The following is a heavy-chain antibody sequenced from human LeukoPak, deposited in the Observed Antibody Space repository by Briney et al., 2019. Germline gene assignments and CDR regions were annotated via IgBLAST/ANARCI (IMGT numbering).Heavy chain of an antibody. CDR2: ISSSSIYI. CDR1: GFTFSSYS. J-gene: IGHJ4*02. D-gene: IGHD2-2*02. Sequence: PGGSLRLSYAASGFTFSSYSMHWLRQAPGKGLECVSSISSSSIYIYYADSVKGRFTISRDNAKNSLYLQMNSLRAEDTAVYYCARQYCSSTSCYTWDYYFDYWGQGTLVTVSS. CDR3: ARQYCSSTSCYTWDYYFDY. V-gene: IGHV3-21*01.